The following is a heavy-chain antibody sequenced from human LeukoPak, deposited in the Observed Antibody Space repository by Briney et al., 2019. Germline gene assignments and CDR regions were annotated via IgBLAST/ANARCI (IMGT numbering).Heavy chain of an antibody. CDR2: INHSGST. CDR1: GGSFSGYY. J-gene: IGHJ6*03. V-gene: IGHV4-34*01. D-gene: IGHD2-2*01. Sequence: SETLSLTCAVYGGSFSGYYWSWIRQPPGKGLEWIGEINHSGSTNYNPSLKSRVTISADTSKNQFSLKLSSVTAADTAVYYCARGLRRMVVVTGYYYMDVWGKGTTVTVSS. CDR3: ARGLRRMVVVTGYYYMDV.